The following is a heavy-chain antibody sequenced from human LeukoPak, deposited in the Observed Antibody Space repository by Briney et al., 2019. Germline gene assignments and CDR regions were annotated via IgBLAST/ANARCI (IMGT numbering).Heavy chain of an antibody. D-gene: IGHD4-17*01. Sequence: ASVKVSCKASGYTFTSYAMHWVRQAPGQRLEWMGWINAGNGNTKYSRKFQGRVTITRDTSASTAYMELSSLRSEDTAVYYCARVHDYGDYVGELDYWGQGTLVTVSS. CDR1: GYTFTSYA. J-gene: IGHJ4*02. CDR3: ARVHDYGDYVGELDY. V-gene: IGHV1-3*01. CDR2: INAGNGNT.